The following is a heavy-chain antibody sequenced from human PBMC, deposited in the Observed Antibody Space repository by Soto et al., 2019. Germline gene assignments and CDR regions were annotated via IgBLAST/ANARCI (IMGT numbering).Heavy chain of an antibody. J-gene: IGHJ6*02. CDR3: ASSGRDLGSSSPKGKNYYSYYGLDV. Sequence: PSETLSLTCSVSGGSISSYYWSWIRQPPGKGLEWIGYIYYSGNTNYNPSLKSRVTISVDTSKNQVSLEVYSVTAADTALYYCASSGRDLGSSSPKGKNYYSYYGLDVWGQGTTVTVSS. V-gene: IGHV4-59*01. CDR1: GGSISSYY. CDR2: IYYSGNT. D-gene: IGHD6-13*01.